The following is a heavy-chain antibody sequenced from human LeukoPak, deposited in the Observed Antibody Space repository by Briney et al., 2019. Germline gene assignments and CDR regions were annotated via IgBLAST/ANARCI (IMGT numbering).Heavy chain of an antibody. CDR2: ISAYNGNT. J-gene: IGHJ4*02. Sequence: ASVKVSCKVSGYTLTELSMHWVRQAPGKGLEWTGWISAYNGNTNYAQKLQGRVTMTTDTSTSTAYMELRSLRSDDTAVYYCARTPSNYPDYWGRGTLVTVSS. CDR1: GYTLTELS. CDR3: ARTPSNYPDY. V-gene: IGHV1-18*01. D-gene: IGHD4-11*01.